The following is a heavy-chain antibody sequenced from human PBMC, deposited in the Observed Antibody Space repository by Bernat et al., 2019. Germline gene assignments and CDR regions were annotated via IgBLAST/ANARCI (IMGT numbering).Heavy chain of an antibody. D-gene: IGHD3-10*01. CDR1: GVSITSGDHY. CDR3: ARGGVGYMVRGASTWFGP. J-gene: IGHJ5*02. Sequence: QVQLQESGPGLVKPSQTLSLTCTVSGVSITSGDHYWSWIRQPPGKGLEWIGYIYHSGSAYYNPSLRSRVTISVDTSKNQFSLRLSSVTAADTAVYYCARGGVGYMVRGASTWFGPWGQGTLVTVSS. V-gene: IGHV4-30-4*01. CDR2: IYHSGSA.